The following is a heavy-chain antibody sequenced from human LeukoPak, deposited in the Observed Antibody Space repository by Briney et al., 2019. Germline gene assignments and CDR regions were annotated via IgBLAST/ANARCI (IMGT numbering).Heavy chain of an antibody. CDR1: GFAFSSYG. Sequence: GGSLRLSCAASGFAFSSYGMHWVRQAPGKGLEWVAVIWYGGSNKYYADSVKGRFTISRDNSKNTLYLQMNSLRAEDTAVYYCAKASAPGSFFDYWGQGTLVTVSS. CDR2: IWYGGSNK. V-gene: IGHV3-30*02. D-gene: IGHD3-10*01. J-gene: IGHJ4*02. CDR3: AKASAPGSFFDY.